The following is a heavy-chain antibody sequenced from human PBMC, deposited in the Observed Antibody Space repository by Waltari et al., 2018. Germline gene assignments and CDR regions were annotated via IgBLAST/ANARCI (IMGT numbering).Heavy chain of an antibody. CDR1: GGSFSGYY. D-gene: IGHD1-26*01. J-gene: IGHJ3*02. CDR2: INHSGST. Sequence: QVQLQQWGAGLLKPSETLSLTCAVYGGSFSGYYWSWIRQPPGKGLEWIGEINHSGSTNYNPSLKRRVTISVDTSKNQFSLKLSSVTAADTAVYYCAREAGVGATSEAFDIWGQGTMVTVSS. CDR3: AREAGVGATSEAFDI. V-gene: IGHV4-34*01.